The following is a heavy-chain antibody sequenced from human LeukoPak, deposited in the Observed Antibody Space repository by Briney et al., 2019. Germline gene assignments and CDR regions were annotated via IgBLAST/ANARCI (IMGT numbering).Heavy chain of an antibody. CDR2: ISPYNGNT. V-gene: IGHV1-18*01. CDR3: ARDRDDSSDYFDY. CDR1: GYTFTTYG. D-gene: IGHD3-22*01. J-gene: IGHJ4*02. Sequence: ASVKVSCKASGYTFTTYGISWVRQAPGQGLEWMGWISPYNGNTNYAQNLQGRVTMTTDTSTSTAYMELRSLGSDDTAVYYCARDRDDSSDYFDYWGQGTLVTVSS.